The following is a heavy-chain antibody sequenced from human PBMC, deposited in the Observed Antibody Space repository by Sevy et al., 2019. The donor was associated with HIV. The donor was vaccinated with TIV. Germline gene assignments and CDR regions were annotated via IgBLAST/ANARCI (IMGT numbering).Heavy chain of an antibody. CDR1: GFTFSDPW. CDR3: ATHPSLSFARMVVAEGGMDV. V-gene: IGHV3-15*01. D-gene: IGHD3-22*01. CDR2: IKSKSDGGTT. Sequence: GGSLRLSCVASGFTFSDPWMSWVRQPPGKGLEWVGRIKSKSDGGTTDYAAPVKGTFTISRDDSKNTLYMQMNSLKTDDTAVYYCATHPSLSFARMVVAEGGMDVWGQGTTVTVSS. J-gene: IGHJ6*02.